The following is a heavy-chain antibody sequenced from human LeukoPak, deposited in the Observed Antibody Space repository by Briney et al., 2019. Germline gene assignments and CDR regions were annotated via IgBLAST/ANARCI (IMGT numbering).Heavy chain of an antibody. J-gene: IGHJ6*02. V-gene: IGHV3-53*04. Sequence: GGSLRLSCAASGFIVSSNYMSWVRQAPGKGLEWVSVIYSGGSTYYADSVKGRFTISRHNSKNTLYLQMNSLRAEDTAVYYCARARTSDYDILTGYIANYYYYYGMDVWGQGTTVTVSS. CDR1: GFIVSSNY. CDR3: ARARTSDYDILTGYIANYYYYYGMDV. CDR2: IYSGGST. D-gene: IGHD3-9*01.